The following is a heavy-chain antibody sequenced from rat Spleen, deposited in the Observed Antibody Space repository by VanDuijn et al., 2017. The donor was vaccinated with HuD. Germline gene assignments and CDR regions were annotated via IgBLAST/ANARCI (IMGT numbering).Heavy chain of an antibody. CDR2: QSYDGTAT. J-gene: IGHJ4*01. Sequence: EVQLVESGGGAVQPGRSMKLSCAASGLSFSNYDMAWGRQAPTKGLEWVASQSYDGTATYYRDSVKGRFTLSRDNAKSTLSLQMNILRSEDTATYYCTRAMYTTDYYYAKGYDVMDAWGQGASVTVSS. CDR1: GLSFSNYD. V-gene: IGHV5-22*01. CDR3: TRAMYTTDYYYAKGYDVMDA. D-gene: IGHD1-6*01.